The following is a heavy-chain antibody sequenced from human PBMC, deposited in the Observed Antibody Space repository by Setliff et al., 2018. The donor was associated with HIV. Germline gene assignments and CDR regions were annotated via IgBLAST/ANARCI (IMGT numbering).Heavy chain of an antibody. D-gene: IGHD4-17*01. CDR1: GGSFTEYY. Sequence: SETLSLTCAVYGGSFTEYYWNWIRQPPGKGLEWIGEMSHSGSTKYNPSLKSRVTISGDTSKNQFSLNVNSVTAADTAVYYCARYSTLTTNFDYWGQGTLVTVSS. CDR2: MSHSGST. V-gene: IGHV4-34*01. CDR3: ARYSTLTTNFDY. J-gene: IGHJ4*02.